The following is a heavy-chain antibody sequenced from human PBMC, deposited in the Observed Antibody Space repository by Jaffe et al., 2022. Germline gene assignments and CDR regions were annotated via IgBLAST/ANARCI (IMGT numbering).Heavy chain of an antibody. Sequence: QVQLVQSGAEVKKPGSSVKVSCKASGGTFSSYAISWVRQAPGQGLEWMGGIIPIFGTANYAQKFQGRVTITTDESTSTAYMELSSLRSEDTAVYYCARDCRVSYSSSWYDGGNWFDPWGQGTLVTVSS. CDR1: GGTFSSYA. CDR2: IIPIFGTA. V-gene: IGHV1-69*05. D-gene: IGHD6-13*01. J-gene: IGHJ5*02. CDR3: ARDCRVSYSSSWYDGGNWFDP.